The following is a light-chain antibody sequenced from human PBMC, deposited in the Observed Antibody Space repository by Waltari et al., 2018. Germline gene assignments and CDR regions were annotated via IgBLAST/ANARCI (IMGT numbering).Light chain of an antibody. CDR2: STN. Sequence: QSVLTQPPSASGTPGQRVTISCSGSSSNIGGNTVTWYQHLPGTAPKLLIYSTNLRPSGVPDRFAGSKSGTSASLAISGLQSEDEADYYCAAWDDSLNGYGVFGGGTKLTVL. CDR1: SSNIGGNT. CDR3: AAWDDSLNGYGV. V-gene: IGLV1-44*01. J-gene: IGLJ2*01.